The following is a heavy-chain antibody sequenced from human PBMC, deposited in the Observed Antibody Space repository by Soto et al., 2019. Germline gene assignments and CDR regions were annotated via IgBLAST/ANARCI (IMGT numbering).Heavy chain of an antibody. CDR3: ARGFHLKPLDY. V-gene: IGHV1-8*01. J-gene: IGHJ4*02. CDR1: GNTFTNFD. CDR2: MNPNRGNT. Sequence: ASVKVSCKASGNTFTNFDINWVRQATGQGLEWMGWMNPNRGNTGYAQKFQGRVTMTRNTSISTAYMELSSLRSEDTAVHYCARGFHLKPLDYWGQGTLVTGSS.